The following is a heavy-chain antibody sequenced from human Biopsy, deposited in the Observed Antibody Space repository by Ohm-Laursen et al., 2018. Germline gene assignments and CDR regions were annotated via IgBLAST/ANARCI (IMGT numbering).Heavy chain of an antibody. CDR2: SIPLFNTA. J-gene: IGHJ2*01. V-gene: IGHV1-69*06. CDR1: GGTFTYHA. D-gene: IGHD3-22*01. Sequence: SVKVSCKASGGTFTYHAVGWVRQAPGQGLEWVGSSIPLFNTANYADKFQGRVTLTADKSTTSAYMELSSLRSEDTAIYYCARFPLGAYDDSGSYRAVEHWYFDLWGRGTLVTVSS. CDR3: ARFPLGAYDDSGSYRAVEHWYFDL.